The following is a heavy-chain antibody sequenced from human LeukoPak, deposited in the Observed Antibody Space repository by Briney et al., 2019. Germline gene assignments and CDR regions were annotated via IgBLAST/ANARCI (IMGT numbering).Heavy chain of an antibody. CDR1: GVTFSSYS. V-gene: IGHV3-21*01. J-gene: IGHJ4*02. CDR2: ISSSSSYI. CDR3: ARDGFTNFDY. D-gene: IGHD2-2*01. Sequence: PVGSLRLSCAVSGVTFSSYSTNWVRQAPGKGQEWVSSISSSSSYIYYADSVKGRFPISRDNAKNSLYLQMNSLRAEDTAVYYCARDGFTNFDYWGQGTLVTVSS.